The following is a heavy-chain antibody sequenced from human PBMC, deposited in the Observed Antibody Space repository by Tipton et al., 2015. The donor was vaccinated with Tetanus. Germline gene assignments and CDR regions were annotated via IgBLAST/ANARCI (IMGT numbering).Heavy chain of an antibody. Sequence: QSGAEVKKPGSSVKVSCKSSGGPFYKHGIDWVRQAPGQGLEWMGGIIPAPGATNYAHKFQGRVTMTADASTTTVHMELSNLRSDDTAVYYCVRDRAAAGGSDYWGQGTLVTV. CDR2: IIPAPGAT. V-gene: IGHV1-69*01. CDR3: VRDRAAAGGSDY. D-gene: IGHD6-25*01. J-gene: IGHJ4*02. CDR1: GGPFYKHG.